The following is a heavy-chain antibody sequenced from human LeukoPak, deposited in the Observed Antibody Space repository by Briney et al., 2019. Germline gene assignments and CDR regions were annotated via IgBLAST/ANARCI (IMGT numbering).Heavy chain of an antibody. D-gene: IGHD5-18*01. CDR2: IIPIFGTA. V-gene: IGHV1-69*01. J-gene: IGHJ4*02. CDR3: ARTVSGYSYAFDY. CDR1: GGTFSSYA. Sequence: GSSVKVSCEASGGTFSSYAISWVRQAPGQGLEWMGGIIPIFGTANYAQKFQGRVAITADESTSTAYMELSSLRSEDTAVYYCARTVSGYSYAFDYWGQGTLVTVSS.